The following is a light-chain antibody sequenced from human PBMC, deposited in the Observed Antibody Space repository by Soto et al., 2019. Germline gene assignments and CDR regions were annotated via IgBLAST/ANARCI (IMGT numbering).Light chain of an antibody. Sequence: DIVMTQSPDALTVSLGDRATISCKSSQNVLYSSNNKNYLAWYQQKPGQPPKVLIYWASTRESGVPDRFSGSWSKPTFTHTLSSLQDEDVAVYYCQQHYSSSYTFGQGTKLES. V-gene: IGKV4-1*01. CDR3: QQHYSSSYT. CDR2: WAS. J-gene: IGKJ2*01. CDR1: QNVLYSSNNKNY.